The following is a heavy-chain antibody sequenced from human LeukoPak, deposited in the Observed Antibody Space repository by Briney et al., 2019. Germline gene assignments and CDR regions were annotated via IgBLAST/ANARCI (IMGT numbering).Heavy chain of an antibody. CDR1: GFTFSSYG. J-gene: IGHJ3*02. Sequence: GGTLRLSCTASGFTFSSYGMSWVRQAPGKGLEWVSAISGSGGSTYYADSVKGRFTISRDNSKNTLYLQMNSLRAEDTAVYYCTRDFNYDILTGNDAFDIWGQGTMVTVSS. V-gene: IGHV3-23*01. CDR2: ISGSGGST. D-gene: IGHD3-9*01. CDR3: TRDFNYDILTGNDAFDI.